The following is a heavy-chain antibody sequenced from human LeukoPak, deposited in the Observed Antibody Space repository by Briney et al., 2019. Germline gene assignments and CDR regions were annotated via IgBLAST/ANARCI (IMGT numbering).Heavy chain of an antibody. CDR1: GYTFTSFG. Sequence: ASVKVSCKASGYTFTSFGISWVRQAPGQGLEWMGWISTYNHNTDYAQKLQGRVTMTTDRSTSTAYMELRSLRSDDTAVYYCALRTGTTPYDFDYWGQGTLVTVSS. D-gene: IGHD1-7*01. CDR3: ALRTGTTPYDFDY. J-gene: IGHJ4*02. CDR2: ISTYNHNT. V-gene: IGHV1-18*01.